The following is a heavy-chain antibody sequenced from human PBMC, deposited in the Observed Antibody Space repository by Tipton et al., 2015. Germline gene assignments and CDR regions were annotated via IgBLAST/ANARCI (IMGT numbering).Heavy chain of an antibody. CDR1: AYSISSDYY. J-gene: IGHJ4*02. Sequence: PGLVKPSETLSLTCAVSAYSISSDYYWGWIRQPPGKGLEWIGSISHSGNTYYNPSLKSRVTMSVDVFTNQFSLRLSSVTAADTAVYYCARGPPPDHGDYVNFDYWGQGTLVTVSS. CDR2: ISHSGNT. V-gene: IGHV4-38-2*01. D-gene: IGHD4-17*01. CDR3: ARGPPPDHGDYVNFDY.